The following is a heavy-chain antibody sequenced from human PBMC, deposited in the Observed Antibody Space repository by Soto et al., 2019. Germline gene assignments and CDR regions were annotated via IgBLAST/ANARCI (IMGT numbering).Heavy chain of an antibody. CDR3: AKELDSDYYYMDV. CDR1: GFTFRSYG. D-gene: IGHD2-21*01. Sequence: ESGGGVVQPGRSLRLSCAASGFTFRSYGMHWVRQAPGKGLEWVAVISYDGSNKYYADSVKGRFTISRDNSKNTLYLQMNSLRAEDTAVYYCAKELDSDYYYMDVWGKGTTVTVSS. CDR2: ISYDGSNK. V-gene: IGHV3-30*18. J-gene: IGHJ6*03.